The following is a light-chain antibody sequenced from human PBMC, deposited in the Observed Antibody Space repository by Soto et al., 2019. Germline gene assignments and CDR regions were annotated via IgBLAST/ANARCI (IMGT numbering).Light chain of an antibody. J-gene: IGKJ1*01. V-gene: IGKV3-15*01. CDR1: QSVTTT. CDR3: QQYNNWPPWT. Sequence: EIVMTQSPATLSVSPGERATLSCRASQSVTTTLAWYQHKPGQAPRLLIYGASTRATGIPARFSGSGSGTEFTLTISSLQSEDFAVYYCQQYNNWPPWTFGQGTKWIS. CDR2: GAS.